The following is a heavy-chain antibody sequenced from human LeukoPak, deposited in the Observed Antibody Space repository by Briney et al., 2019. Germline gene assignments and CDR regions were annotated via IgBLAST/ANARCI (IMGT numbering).Heavy chain of an antibody. D-gene: IGHD6-13*01. Sequence: ASVRVSCKASGYTFSSSDINWVRQAAGQGLEWMGWINPNSGRTGYAQKFQGRVTMTANTSISTAYMELRNLRFDDTAVYYCARGRSGLAAAGTYDYWGQGTLITVSS. CDR3: ARGRSGLAAAGTYDY. J-gene: IGHJ4*02. CDR2: INPNSGRT. V-gene: IGHV1-8*01. CDR1: GYTFSSSD.